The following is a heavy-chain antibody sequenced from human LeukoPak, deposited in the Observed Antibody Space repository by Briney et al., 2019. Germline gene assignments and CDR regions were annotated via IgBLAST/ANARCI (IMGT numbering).Heavy chain of an antibody. D-gene: IGHD4-17*01. CDR2: INHSGST. V-gene: IGHV4-34*01. J-gene: IGHJ4*02. CDR3: ARNYGYCDFDY. Sequence: SETLSLTCAVYGVSFSGYYWSWIRQPPGKGLEWIGEINHSGSTNYNPSPKSRVNISVDTSKNQFSLKLSSVTAADTAVYYCARNYGYCDFDYWGQGTLVTVSS. CDR1: GVSFSGYY.